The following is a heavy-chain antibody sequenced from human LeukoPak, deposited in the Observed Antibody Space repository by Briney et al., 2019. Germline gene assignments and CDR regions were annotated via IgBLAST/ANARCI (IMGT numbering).Heavy chain of an antibody. Sequence: GGSLRLSCAASGFTFSSYSMNWVRQAPGKGLEWVSSISSSSSYIYYADSVKGRFTISRDNAKNSLYLQMNSLRAEDTAVYYCASMGDSSGYYYFDYWGQGTLVTVSS. CDR2: ISSSSSYI. D-gene: IGHD3-22*01. V-gene: IGHV3-21*01. CDR3: ASMGDSSGYYYFDY. CDR1: GFTFSSYS. J-gene: IGHJ4*02.